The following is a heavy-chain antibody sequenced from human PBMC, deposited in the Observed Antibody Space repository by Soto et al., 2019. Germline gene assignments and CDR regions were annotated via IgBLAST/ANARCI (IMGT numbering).Heavy chain of an antibody. CDR2: ISGYNGNT. CDR1: GYSFTTYG. V-gene: IGHV1-18*01. Sequence: QVQLVQSRGEVKKPGASVKVSCKTSGYSFTTYGISWVRQAPGQGLEWMGWISGYNGNTNYAQKLQGRVTMTTDTSTSTAYMELRSLRSDDTAVYYCAREGPAPYYYHGMDVWGQGGTVTVSS. J-gene: IGHJ6*02. CDR3: AREGPAPYYYHGMDV.